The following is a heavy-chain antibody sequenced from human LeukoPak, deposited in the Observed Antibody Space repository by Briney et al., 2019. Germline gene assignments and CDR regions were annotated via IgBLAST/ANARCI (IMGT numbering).Heavy chain of an antibody. V-gene: IGHV1-69*05. Sequence: ASVKVSCKASGYTFTGYYMHWVRQAPGQGLEWMGGIIPIFGTANYAQKFQGRVTITTDESTSTAYMELSSLRSEDTAVYYCAREAVEMATGPLDYWGQGTLVTVSS. D-gene: IGHD5-24*01. J-gene: IGHJ4*02. CDR3: AREAVEMATGPLDY. CDR2: IIPIFGTA. CDR1: GYTFTGYY.